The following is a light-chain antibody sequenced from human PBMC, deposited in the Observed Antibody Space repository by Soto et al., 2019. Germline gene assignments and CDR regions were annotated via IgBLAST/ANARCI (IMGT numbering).Light chain of an antibody. CDR2: DVN. V-gene: IGLV2-11*01. Sequence: QSALTQPRSVSGCPGQSVTSSCTGTISDVGGFNSVSWYQQHPGKAPKLMIYDVNKRPSVVPDRFSGSKSGSTASLTISGLQAEDEADYYCCSYAGSYSYAFATGTKVTVL. J-gene: IGLJ1*01. CDR3: CSYAGSYSYA. CDR1: ISDVGGFNS.